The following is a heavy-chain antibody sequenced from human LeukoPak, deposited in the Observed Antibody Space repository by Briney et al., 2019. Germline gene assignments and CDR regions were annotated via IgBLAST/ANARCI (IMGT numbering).Heavy chain of an antibody. Sequence: KPSETLSLTCTVSGGSISRHYWMWIRQPPGKGLEWLGYNYYTGSTNYNSSLGGRITILIDTSKNQFSLTLTSVTAADTAVYYCARQGGGYDWGQGILVTVSS. V-gene: IGHV4-59*08. CDR3: ARQGGGYD. CDR1: GGSISRHY. J-gene: IGHJ4*02. D-gene: IGHD5-12*01. CDR2: NYYTGST.